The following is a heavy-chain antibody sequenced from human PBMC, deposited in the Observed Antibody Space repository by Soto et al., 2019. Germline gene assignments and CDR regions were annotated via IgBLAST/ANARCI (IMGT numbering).Heavy chain of an antibody. CDR1: GGTISSYY. CDR3: ARRYDFWSGYYGFGFDP. V-gene: IGHV4-59*08. D-gene: IGHD3-3*01. Sequence: SETLSLTCTVSGGTISSYYLSWIRQPPGKGLEWIGYIYYSGSTNYNPSLKSRVTISVDTSKNQFSLKLSSVTAADTAVYYCARRYDFWSGYYGFGFDPWGQGTLVTVSS. J-gene: IGHJ5*02. CDR2: IYYSGST.